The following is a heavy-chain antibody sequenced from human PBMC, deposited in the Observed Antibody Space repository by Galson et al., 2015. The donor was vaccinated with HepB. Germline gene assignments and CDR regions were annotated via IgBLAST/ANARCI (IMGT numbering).Heavy chain of an antibody. V-gene: IGHV3-48*02. CDR1: GFTFSTYS. CDR2: ISTSSETI. J-gene: IGHJ4*02. Sequence: LRLSCAASGFTFSTYSMNWVRQAPGKGLEWVSYISTSSETIYLADSVKGRFTISRDNAKNSLYLQMNSLRDEDTAVYYCVRPPRHFDWLGENWGQGTLVTVSS. D-gene: IGHD3-9*01. CDR3: VRPPRHFDWLGEN.